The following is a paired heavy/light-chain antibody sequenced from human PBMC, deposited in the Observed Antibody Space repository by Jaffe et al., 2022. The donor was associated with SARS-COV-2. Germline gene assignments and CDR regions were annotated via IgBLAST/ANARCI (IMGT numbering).Light chain of an antibody. J-gene: IGKJ2*01. CDR3: QQSHSVPST. CDR1: QGIGNY. Sequence: DIQMTQSPSSLSASIGDRVTITCRASQGIGNYLSWYQHKPGKAPKSLIYRASNLQRGVPSRFSGSASGTDFTLTISGLQPEDYATYFCQQSHSVPSTFGQGTKLEIK. CDR2: RAS. V-gene: IGKV1-39*01.
Heavy chain of an antibody. CDR1: GFTFRNYW. CDR3: VRANDGWLSYKNFDW. V-gene: IGHV3-7*03. Sequence: EVQLVQSGGGLVQPGGSLRLSCAASGFTFRNYWMNWVRQAPGKGMEWVANIRQDGSEKYYVDSVKGRFSVSRDNAENSVYLEMNSLRVEDTAIYYCVRANDGWLSYKNFDWWGQGVLVTVSS. J-gene: IGHJ4*02. CDR2: IRQDGSEK. D-gene: IGHD3-3*01.